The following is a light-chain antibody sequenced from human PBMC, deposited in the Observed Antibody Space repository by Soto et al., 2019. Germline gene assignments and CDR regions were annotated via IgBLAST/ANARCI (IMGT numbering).Light chain of an antibody. Sequence: EIVLTQSPATLSLSPGERATLSCRASQSVNIYLVWYQQKPGQAPRLLIYDASNRATGIPARFSSSGSGTDFTLTISSLEPEDFAIYYCQQRTNWPPTFGGGTRVEIK. V-gene: IGKV3-11*01. CDR2: DAS. CDR1: QSVNIY. CDR3: QQRTNWPPT. J-gene: IGKJ4*01.